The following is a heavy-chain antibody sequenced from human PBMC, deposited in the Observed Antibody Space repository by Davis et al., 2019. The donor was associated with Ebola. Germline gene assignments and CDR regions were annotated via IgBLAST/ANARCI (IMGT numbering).Heavy chain of an antibody. V-gene: IGHV3-23*01. Sequence: GESLKISCAASGFTFSSYAMSWVRQAPGKGLEWVSGITGSGSSTYYADSVKGRFTISRDNSKGTLYLQMNSLRAEDTAVYYCAKAYCSSTSCYTWAFDYWGQGTLVTVSS. CDR1: GFTFSSYA. J-gene: IGHJ4*02. CDR2: ITGSGSST. D-gene: IGHD2-2*02. CDR3: AKAYCSSTSCYTWAFDY.